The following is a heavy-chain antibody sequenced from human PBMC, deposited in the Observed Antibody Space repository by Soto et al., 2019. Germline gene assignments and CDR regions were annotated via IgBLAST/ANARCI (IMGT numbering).Heavy chain of an antibody. CDR3: ARDRHSSSWDRVFDY. CDR2: IIPIFGTA. D-gene: IGHD6-13*01. CDR1: GGTFSSYA. V-gene: IGHV1-69*12. J-gene: IGHJ4*02. Sequence: QVQLVQSGAEVKRHGSSLKVSCKASGGTFSSYAISWVRQAPGQGLEWMGGIIPIFGTANYAQKFQGRVTITADESTSTAYMELSSLRSEDTAVYFCARDRHSSSWDRVFDYWGQGTLVTVSS.